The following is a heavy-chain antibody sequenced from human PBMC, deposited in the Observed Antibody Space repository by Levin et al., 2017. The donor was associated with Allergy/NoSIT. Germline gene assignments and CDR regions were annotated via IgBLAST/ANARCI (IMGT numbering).Heavy chain of an antibody. CDR3: AARSPDYVWGRYRQSFDY. CDR1: GGSFSGYY. J-gene: IGHJ4*02. D-gene: IGHD3-16*02. CDR2: INHSGST. Sequence: SQTLSLTCAVYGGSFSGYYWSWIRQPPGKGLEWIGEINHSGSTNYNPSLKSRVTISVDTSKNQFSLKLSSVTAADTAVYYCAARSPDYVWGRYRQSFDYWGQGTLVTVSS. V-gene: IGHV4-34*01.